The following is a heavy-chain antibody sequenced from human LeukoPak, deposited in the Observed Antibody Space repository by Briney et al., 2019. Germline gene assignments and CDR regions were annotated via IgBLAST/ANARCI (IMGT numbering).Heavy chain of an antibody. Sequence: ASVKVSCKTSGYTFIGYYMHWVRQAPGQGLEWMGIINPSSGSTSYAQKFQGRVTMTRDMSTSTVYMELSSLRSEDTAVYYCAREGLRDRKFDYWGQGTLVTVSS. CDR1: GYTFIGYY. V-gene: IGHV1-46*01. D-gene: IGHD1-14*01. CDR2: INPSSGST. CDR3: AREGLRDRKFDY. J-gene: IGHJ4*02.